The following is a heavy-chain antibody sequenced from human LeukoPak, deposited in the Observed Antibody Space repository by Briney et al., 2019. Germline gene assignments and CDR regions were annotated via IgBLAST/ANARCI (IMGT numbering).Heavy chain of an antibody. CDR2: ISYDGSNK. CDR3: ARDWYSSSRSPPSFDP. J-gene: IGHJ5*02. V-gene: IGHV3-30-3*01. Sequence: GGSLRLSCAASGFTFSSYAMHWVRQAPGKGLEWVAVISYDGSNKYYADSVKGRFTISRDNSKNTLYLQMNSLRAEDTAVYYCARDWYSSSRSPPSFDPWGQGTLVTVSS. D-gene: IGHD6-6*01. CDR1: GFTFSSYA.